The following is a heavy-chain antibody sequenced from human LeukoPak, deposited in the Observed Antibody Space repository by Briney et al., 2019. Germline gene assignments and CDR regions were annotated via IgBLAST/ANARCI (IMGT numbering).Heavy chain of an antibody. V-gene: IGHV3-30*18. CDR2: TSFDESNQ. CDR3: AKGIRDFSWLPTFDW. CDR1: GFAFSTYG. Sequence: GGSLRLSCAASGFAFSTYGMHWVRQAPGKGLEWVAVTSFDESNQYYADSVQGRFTISRDNFKTTLFLQMNSLRAEDTAVYYCAKGIRDFSWLPTFDWWGQGILVTVSS. D-gene: IGHD3-9*01. J-gene: IGHJ4*02.